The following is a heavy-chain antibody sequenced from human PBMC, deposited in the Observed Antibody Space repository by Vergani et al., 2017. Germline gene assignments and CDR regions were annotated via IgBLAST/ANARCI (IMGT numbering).Heavy chain of an antibody. CDR1: ERTFRGYT. Sequence: QVQLVQSGAEVKKPGSSVKVSCKASERTFRGYTINWVRQAPVQGLEWVGRIKPFLRTTNYAPEFQGRVTMTADESTSTAFMELTSLSSGDTAVYYCAGGISGSLPHWGLGTRVFVSS. D-gene: IGHD1-26*01. J-gene: IGHJ4*02. CDR2: IKPFLRTT. CDR3: AGGISGSLPH. V-gene: IGHV1-69*13.